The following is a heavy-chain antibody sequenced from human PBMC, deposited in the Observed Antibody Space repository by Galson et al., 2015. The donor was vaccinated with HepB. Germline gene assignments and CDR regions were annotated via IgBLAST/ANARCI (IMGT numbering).Heavy chain of an antibody. CDR2: ISGSGGST. D-gene: IGHD3-22*01. CDR3: AKGFDDSSGYYYVAFDI. CDR1: GFTFSSYA. Sequence: SLRLSCAASGFTFSSYAMSWVRQAPGKGLEWVSAISGSGGSTYYADSVKGRFTISRDNSRNTLYLQMNSLRAEDTAVYYCAKGFDDSSGYYYVAFDIWGQGTMVTVSS. J-gene: IGHJ3*02. V-gene: IGHV3-23*01.